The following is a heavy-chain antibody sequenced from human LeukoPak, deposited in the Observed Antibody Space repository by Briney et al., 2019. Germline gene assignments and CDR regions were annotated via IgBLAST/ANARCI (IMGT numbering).Heavy chain of an antibody. CDR2: ISAYIGNT. V-gene: IGHV1-18*01. CDR3: ARGPYSSGWYEAVGEYYFDY. J-gene: IGHJ4*02. D-gene: IGHD6-19*01. Sequence: ASVEVSCKASGYTFTSYGISWVRQAPGQGLEGMGWISAYIGNTNYAQKFQGRVTMTRNTSISTAYMELSSLRSEDTAVYYCARGPYSSGWYEAVGEYYFDYWGQGTLVTVSS. CDR1: GYTFTSYG.